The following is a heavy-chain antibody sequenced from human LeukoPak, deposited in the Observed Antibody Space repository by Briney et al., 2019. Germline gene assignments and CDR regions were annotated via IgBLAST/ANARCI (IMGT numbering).Heavy chain of an antibody. Sequence: GGSLRLSCAVSGFTFSTYAMSWVRQAPGKGLEWVSAISGSGGRTYYADSVKGRFTISRDNSKNTLDLQMNSLRAEDTAVYYCAKELGSSIVARLSHWGQGTLVTVSS. J-gene: IGHJ4*02. CDR1: GFTFSTYA. V-gene: IGHV3-23*01. D-gene: IGHD6-6*01. CDR3: AKELGSSIVARLSH. CDR2: ISGSGGRT.